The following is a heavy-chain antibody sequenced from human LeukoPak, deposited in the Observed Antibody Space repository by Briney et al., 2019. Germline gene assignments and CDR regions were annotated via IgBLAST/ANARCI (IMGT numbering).Heavy chain of an antibody. CDR2: IYYSGST. CDR3: ARGHYLFDP. J-gene: IGHJ5*02. D-gene: IGHD3-3*02. CDR1: GGSISSSSYY. V-gene: IGHV4-61*05. Sequence: SETLSLTCTVSGGSISSSSYYWGWIRQPPGKGLEWIGYIYYSGSTGYTPSLKSRVTISVDTSKNQFSLKLRSVTAADTAVYYCARGHYLFDPWGQGTLVTVSS.